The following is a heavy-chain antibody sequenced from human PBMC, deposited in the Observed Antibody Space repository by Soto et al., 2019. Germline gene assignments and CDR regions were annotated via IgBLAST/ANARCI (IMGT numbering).Heavy chain of an antibody. CDR3: ARGWSPSGDLDY. Sequence: QVQLVESGGGVVQPGRSLRLSCAASGFTFSSHSIQWVRQAPGKGLEWVAVISYDGSIKYYADSVKGRFTISRDNSKNTAYLQMNSLGAEDTAVFYWARGWSPSGDLDYWGQGTLVIVSS. CDR1: GFTFSSHS. D-gene: IGHD3-10*01. V-gene: IGHV3-30-3*01. J-gene: IGHJ4*02. CDR2: ISYDGSIK.